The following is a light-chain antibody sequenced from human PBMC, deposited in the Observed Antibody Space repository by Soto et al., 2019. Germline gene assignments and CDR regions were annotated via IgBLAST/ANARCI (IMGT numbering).Light chain of an antibody. Sequence: EIVMTQSPATLSVSPGERATLSCRASQSVSSYLAWYQQKPGQAPRLLIYDASNRATGIPARFSGSGSGTDFTLTISSLEPEDFAVYYCQQRSNWPSTFGQGTRLET. J-gene: IGKJ5*01. CDR3: QQRSNWPST. V-gene: IGKV3-11*01. CDR2: DAS. CDR1: QSVSSY.